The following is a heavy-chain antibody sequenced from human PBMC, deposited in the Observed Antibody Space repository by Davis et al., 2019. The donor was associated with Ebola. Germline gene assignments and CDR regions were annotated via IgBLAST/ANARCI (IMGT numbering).Heavy chain of an antibody. V-gene: IGHV3-23*01. CDR2: FSGNGLGT. J-gene: IGHJ4*02. D-gene: IGHD2-2*01. CDR3: AKDLGDCISSSCLIFDY. CDR1: GFTFSRYG. Sequence: GESLKISCAASGFTFSRYGMNWVRQAPGKGLEWVSGFSGNGLGTYYADSVKGRFTISRDNSENMLYLQMNSLRAEDTAVYYCAKDLGDCISSSCLIFDYWGQGTLVTVSS.